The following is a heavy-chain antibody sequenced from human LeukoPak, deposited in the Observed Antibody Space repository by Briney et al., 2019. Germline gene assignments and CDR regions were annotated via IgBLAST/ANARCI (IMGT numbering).Heavy chain of an antibody. CDR3: ASAPSGTMT. D-gene: IGHD1-7*01. CDR1: GFTFSSYW. Sequence: GGSLRLSCAASGFTFSSYWMHWVRQAPGKGLEWVSAISGSGGSTYYADSVKGRFTISRDNAKNSLYLQMNSLRAEDTAVYYCASAPSGTMTWGQGTLVTVSS. CDR2: ISGSGGST. J-gene: IGHJ5*02. V-gene: IGHV3-21*01.